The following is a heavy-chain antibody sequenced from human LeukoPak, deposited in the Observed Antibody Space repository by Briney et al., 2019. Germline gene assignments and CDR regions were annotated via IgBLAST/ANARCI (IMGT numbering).Heavy chain of an antibody. J-gene: IGHJ4*02. CDR2: ISGSGGST. Sequence: GGSLRLSCAASGFTFRNYTMTWVRQAPGKGLEWVSAISGSGGSTYYADSVKGRFTVSRDNSKNTLYLQMNRLRDEDTALFYCAKEVKDTGYYHLDNWGQGTLVTVSS. CDR3: AKEVKDTGYYHLDN. D-gene: IGHD3-3*01. CDR1: GFTFRNYT. V-gene: IGHV3-23*01.